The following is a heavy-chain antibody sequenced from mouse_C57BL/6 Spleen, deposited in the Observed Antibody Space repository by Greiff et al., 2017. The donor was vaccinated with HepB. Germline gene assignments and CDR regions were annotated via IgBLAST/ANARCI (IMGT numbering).Heavy chain of an antibody. CDR2: IYPGSGNT. Sequence: QVHVKQSGPELVKPGASVKISCKASGYTFTDYYINWVKQRPGQGLEWIGWIYPGSGNTKYNEKFKGKATLTVDTSSSTAYMQLSSLTSEDSAVYFCARRTVSYYFDYWGQGTTLTVSS. J-gene: IGHJ2*01. D-gene: IGHD6-2*01. CDR3: ARRTVSYYFDY. CDR1: GYTFTDYY. V-gene: IGHV1-84*01.